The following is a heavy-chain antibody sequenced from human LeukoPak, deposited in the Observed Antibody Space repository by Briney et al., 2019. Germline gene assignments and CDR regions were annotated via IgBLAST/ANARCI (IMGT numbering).Heavy chain of an antibody. CDR2: ISGSGGST. D-gene: IGHD2-2*02. V-gene: IGHV3-23*01. J-gene: IGHJ4*02. CDR1: GFTFSSYA. Sequence: GGSLRLSCAASGFTFSSYAMSWVRQAPGKGLELVSAISGSGGSTYYADSVKGRFTISRDNSKNTLYLQMNSLRAEDTAVYYSAKAGRYCSSTSCYSALYFDYWGQGTLVTVSS. CDR3: AKAGRYCSSTSCYSALYFDY.